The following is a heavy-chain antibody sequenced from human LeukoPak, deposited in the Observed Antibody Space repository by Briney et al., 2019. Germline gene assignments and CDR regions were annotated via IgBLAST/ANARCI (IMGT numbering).Heavy chain of an antibody. Sequence: GESLKISCKGSGYSFSSYWIGWVRQMPGKGLEWMGIIYLGDSDIRYSPSFQGQVTISADKSISTAYLQWSSLKASDTAMYYCARSSREFGYFDYWGQGTLVTVSS. D-gene: IGHD3-10*01. CDR2: IYLGDSDI. V-gene: IGHV5-51*01. J-gene: IGHJ4*02. CDR1: GYSFSSYW. CDR3: ARSSREFGYFDY.